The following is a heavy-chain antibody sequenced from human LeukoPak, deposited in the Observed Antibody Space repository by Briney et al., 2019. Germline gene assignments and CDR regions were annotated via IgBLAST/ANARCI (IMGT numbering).Heavy chain of an antibody. D-gene: IGHD3-16*01. CDR3: AEAAGGSSDY. V-gene: IGHV3-23*01. J-gene: IGHJ4*02. CDR1: GFTFSNSA. Sequence: QTGRSLRLSCAASGFTFSNSAMNWVRQAPGKGLEWVSTISGSGAGTYYADSVKGRFTISRDNSKNTLYLQMNSLRAEDTAVYYCAEAAGGSSDYWGQGTLVTVSS. CDR2: ISGSGAGT.